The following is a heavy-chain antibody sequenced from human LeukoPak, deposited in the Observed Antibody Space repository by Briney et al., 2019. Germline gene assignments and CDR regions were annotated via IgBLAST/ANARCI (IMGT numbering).Heavy chain of an antibody. CDR2: ISGTTGKT. D-gene: IGHD6-25*01. CDR1: GFSFTNYI. V-gene: IGHV3-23*01. Sequence: GGSLRLSCGASGFSFTNYIMSWVRQGPGKGLEWISGISGTTGKTYYADSVKGRFRISRDNSKNTLYLQMDRLRAEDTAVYYCAKGGGETSLEMSAAGVFQYWGQGTLVTVSS. CDR3: AKGGGETSLEMSAAGVFQY. J-gene: IGHJ4*02.